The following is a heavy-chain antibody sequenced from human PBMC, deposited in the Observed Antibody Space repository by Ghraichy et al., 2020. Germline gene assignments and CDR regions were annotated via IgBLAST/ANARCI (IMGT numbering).Heavy chain of an antibody. CDR2: IKKDGSEK. D-gene: IGHD6-19*01. Sequence: GGSLRLSCAASGFIFSGYCMSWVRQAPGKGPEWVANIKKDGSEKYYVDSVKGRFTISRDNAKNSLYLQMNSLRAEDTAVYYCARDLGSGWYFDYWGQGTPLSASS. J-gene: IGHJ4*02. CDR1: GFIFSGYC. V-gene: IGHV3-7*01. CDR3: ARDLGSGWYFDY.